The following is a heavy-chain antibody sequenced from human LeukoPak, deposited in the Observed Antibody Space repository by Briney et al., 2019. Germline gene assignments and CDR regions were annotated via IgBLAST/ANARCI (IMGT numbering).Heavy chain of an antibody. CDR2: MKDDGNEI. V-gene: IGHV3-7*01. J-gene: IGHJ4*02. D-gene: IGHD1-26*01. CDR1: GFTFKNYR. CDR3: ARNRATNDY. Sequence: GGSLRLSCTASGFTFKNYRMTWVRRAPGKGLEWVASMKDDGNEIQYVDSVKGRFTISRDNAKNSLYLQMNNLRAEDMAVYYCARNRATNDYWGQGTLVTVSS.